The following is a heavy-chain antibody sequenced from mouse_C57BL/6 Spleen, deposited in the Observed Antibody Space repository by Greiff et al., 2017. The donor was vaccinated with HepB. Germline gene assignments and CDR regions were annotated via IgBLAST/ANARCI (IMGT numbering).Heavy chain of an antibody. CDR1: GFSFTSYG. Sequence: QVQLQQSGPGLVQPSQSLSITCTVSGFSFTSYGVHWVRQSPGKGLEWLGVIWRGGSTDYNAAFMSRLSITKDNSKSQVFFKMNSLQADDTAIYYCAKNGYDYDSAWFAYWGQGTLVTVSA. J-gene: IGHJ3*01. CDR2: IWRGGST. CDR3: AKNGYDYDSAWFAY. D-gene: IGHD2-4*01. V-gene: IGHV2-5*01.